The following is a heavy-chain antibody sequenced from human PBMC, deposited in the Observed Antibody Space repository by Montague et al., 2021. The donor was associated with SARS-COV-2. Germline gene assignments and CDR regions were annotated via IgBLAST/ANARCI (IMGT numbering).Heavy chain of an antibody. CDR3: ARGWNYAFDI. V-gene: IGHV6-1*01. Sequence: CAISGDSVSRHNPAWNWIRQSPSRGLEWLGRTYYGSSWNTDYAVSVKSLITISPDTSKNQFSLHLNSVTPEDTAVYYCARGWNYAFDIWSQGTMVTVSS. J-gene: IGHJ3*02. D-gene: IGHD1-7*01. CDR1: GDSVSRHNPA. CDR2: TYYGSSWNT.